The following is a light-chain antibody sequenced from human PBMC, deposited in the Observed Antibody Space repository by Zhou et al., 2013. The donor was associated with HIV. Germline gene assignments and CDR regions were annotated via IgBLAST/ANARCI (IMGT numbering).Light chain of an antibody. CDR3: QQYNSYFAT. V-gene: IGKV1-5*03. Sequence: DIQVTQSPSTLSASVGDRVTFTCRASQNITYWLAWFQQKPGKVPKLLIYKASALESGVPSTFSGSGSGTEFSLSISSLRPDDFATYYCQQYNSYFATFGQGTKVEIK. J-gene: IGKJ1*01. CDR2: KAS. CDR1: QNITYW.